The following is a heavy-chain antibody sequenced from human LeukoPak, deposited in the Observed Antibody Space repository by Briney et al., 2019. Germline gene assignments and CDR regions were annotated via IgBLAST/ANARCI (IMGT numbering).Heavy chain of an antibody. J-gene: IGHJ6*03. Sequence: PGGSLRLSCAASGFTFSSYSMNWVRQAPEKGLEWVASISSSSSYIYYADSVKGRFTISRDNAKNSLYLQMNSLRAEDTAVYYCARGSSSWYKGDYYYYMDVWGKGTTVTVSS. CDR1: GFTFSSYS. CDR3: ARGSSSWYKGDYYYYMDV. V-gene: IGHV3-21*01. CDR2: ISSSSSYI. D-gene: IGHD6-13*01.